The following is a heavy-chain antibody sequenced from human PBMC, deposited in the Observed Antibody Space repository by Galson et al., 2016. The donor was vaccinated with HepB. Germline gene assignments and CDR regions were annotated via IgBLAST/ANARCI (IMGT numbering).Heavy chain of an antibody. V-gene: IGHV3-7*01. J-gene: IGHJ3*01. D-gene: IGHD6-19*01. CDR3: ARADSSGWYGPFAFDV. Sequence: SLRLSCAASGFTFRSHWMSWVRQAPGKGLEWVASIKQDASERNYVDSVKGRFTISRDNSNNTLYLQMNSLRAEDTAVYYCARADSSGWYGPFAFDVWGQGTMVTVSS. CDR2: IKQDASER. CDR1: GFTFRSHW.